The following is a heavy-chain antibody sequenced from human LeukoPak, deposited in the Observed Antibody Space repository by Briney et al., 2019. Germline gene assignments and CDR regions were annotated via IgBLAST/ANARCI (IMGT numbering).Heavy chain of an antibody. Sequence: GGSLRLSCAASGFTFSDYYMSWIRQAPGKGLEWVSYISRTGSTIYYADSLKGRFTISRDNAKNSLYLQMNSLRAEDTAVYYCARDEAVAGTYDYWGQGTLVTVSS. CDR3: ARDEAVAGTYDY. CDR2: ISRTGSTI. J-gene: IGHJ4*02. D-gene: IGHD6-19*01. V-gene: IGHV3-11*04. CDR1: GFTFSDYY.